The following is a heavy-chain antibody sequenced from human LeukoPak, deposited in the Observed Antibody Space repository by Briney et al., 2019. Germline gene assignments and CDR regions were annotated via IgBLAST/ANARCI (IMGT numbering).Heavy chain of an antibody. CDR2: INPDNGGT. CDR3: TREARVGNWFDP. J-gene: IGHJ5*02. D-gene: IGHD2-2*01. V-gene: IGHV1-2*02. CDR1: RYTLTDYY. Sequence: GASVKVSCRASRYTLTDYYIHWVRQAPGQGLEWMGWINPDNGGTNYAQKFQGRVTMTRDTSIRTVYMDLSRLRSDDTAVFYCTREARVGNWFDPWGQGTQVTVSS.